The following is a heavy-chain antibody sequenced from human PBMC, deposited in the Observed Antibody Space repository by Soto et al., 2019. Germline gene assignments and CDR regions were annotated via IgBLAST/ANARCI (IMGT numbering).Heavy chain of an antibody. V-gene: IGHV3-9*01. CDR1: GFTFDDYA. J-gene: IGHJ4*02. CDR2: ISWNGAAT. CDR3: SNLPRYGSGFDC. Sequence: EVQLVEAGGGLVQPGGSLRLSCAASGFTFDDYAIHWVRQAPGKGLEWVSGISWNGAATGYMNSVKGRFSISRDNTKNTLYLQMNSLRSEDTAVYYCSNLPRYGSGFDCWGQGTLVTVSS. D-gene: IGHD3-10*01.